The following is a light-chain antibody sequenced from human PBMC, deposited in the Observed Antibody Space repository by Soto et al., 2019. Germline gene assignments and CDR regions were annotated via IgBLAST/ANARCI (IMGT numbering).Light chain of an antibody. CDR1: QSVSRW. CDR3: QQYDSHST. Sequence: DLQMTQSPSTLSASVGDSVTITCRASQSVSRWVAWYQQKAGKAPKVLIYKASTLQYGVQSRFSGSGSGTDFTLTIRSLQPEDFATYHCQQYDSHSTCGQGTKVDIK. CDR2: KAS. V-gene: IGKV1-5*03. J-gene: IGKJ1*01.